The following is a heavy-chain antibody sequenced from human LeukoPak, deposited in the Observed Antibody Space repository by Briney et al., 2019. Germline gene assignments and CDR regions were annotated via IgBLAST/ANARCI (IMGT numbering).Heavy chain of an antibody. V-gene: IGHV1-69*05. Sequence: SVKVSCKASGGTLSSYAISWVRQAPGQGLEWMGGIIPIFGTANYAQKFQGRVTITTDESTSTAYMELSSLRSEDTAVYYCSGVVITNNAFDIWGQGTMVTVSS. J-gene: IGHJ3*02. CDR1: GGTLSSYA. D-gene: IGHD3-22*01. CDR3: SGVVITNNAFDI. CDR2: IIPIFGTA.